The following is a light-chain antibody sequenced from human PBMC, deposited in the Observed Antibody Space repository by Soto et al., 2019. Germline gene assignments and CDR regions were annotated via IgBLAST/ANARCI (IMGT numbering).Light chain of an antibody. Sequence: EIVMTQSPATLSVSPGERATLSCRASQSVSSNLAWYQQKPGQAPRLLIYGTSTRATGIPARFTGSGSGTEFTLTISSLQSEDSAIYYCQQYNHRWTFGQGTKVEIK. CDR1: QSVSSN. V-gene: IGKV3-15*01. CDR2: GTS. J-gene: IGKJ1*01. CDR3: QQYNHRWT.